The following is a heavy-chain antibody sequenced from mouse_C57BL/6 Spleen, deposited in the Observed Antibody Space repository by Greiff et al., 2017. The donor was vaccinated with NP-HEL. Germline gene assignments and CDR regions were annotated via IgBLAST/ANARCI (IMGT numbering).Heavy chain of an antibody. J-gene: IGHJ2*01. Sequence: EVQRVESGGGLVKPGGSLKLSCAASGFTFSSYAMSWVRQTPEKRLEWVATISDGGSYTYYPDNVKGRFTISRDNAKNNLYLQMSHLKSEDTAMYYCARDERDDFDYWGQGTTLTVSS. CDR1: GFTFSSYA. CDR2: ISDGGSYT. CDR3: ARDERDDFDY. D-gene: IGHD3-3*01. V-gene: IGHV5-4*01.